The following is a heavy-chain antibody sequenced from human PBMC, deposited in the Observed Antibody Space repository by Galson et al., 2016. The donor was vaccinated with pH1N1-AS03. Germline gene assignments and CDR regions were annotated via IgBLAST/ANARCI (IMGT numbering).Heavy chain of an antibody. Sequence: ETLSLTCTVSGGSISSHYWSWIRQSPGKGLEWIGYVYDRVNTNYNPSLKSRVTISVDTSKNQFSLNLSSVTAADTAVYYCSRLVGQAFAYWGQGTLVTVSS. CDR2: VYDRVNT. CDR1: GGSISSHY. V-gene: IGHV4-59*11. J-gene: IGHJ4*02. CDR3: SRLVGQAFAY.